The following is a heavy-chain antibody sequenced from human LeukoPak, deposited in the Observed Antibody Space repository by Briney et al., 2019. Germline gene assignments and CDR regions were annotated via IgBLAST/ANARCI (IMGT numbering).Heavy chain of an antibody. Sequence: PGGSLRLSCAASGLTFSSYEMNWVRQAPGKGLEWVSYISSSGSTIYYADSVKGRFTISRDNAKNSLYLQMNSLRAEDTAVYYCARDLIRYFDWLLDGPDYWGQGTLVTVSS. CDR1: GLTFSSYE. CDR3: ARDLIRYFDWLLDGPDY. CDR2: ISSSGSTI. J-gene: IGHJ4*02. V-gene: IGHV3-48*03. D-gene: IGHD3-9*01.